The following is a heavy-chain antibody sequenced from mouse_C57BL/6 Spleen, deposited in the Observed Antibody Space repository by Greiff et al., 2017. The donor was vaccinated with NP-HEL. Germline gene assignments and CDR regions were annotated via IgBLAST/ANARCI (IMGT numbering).Heavy chain of an antibody. CDR3: ARRDWVSLWFAY. Sequence: QVQLQQSGAELVMPGASVKLSCKASGYTFTSYWMHWVKQRPGQGLEWIGEIDPSDSYTNYNQKFKGKSTLTVDKSSSTAYMQLSSLTSEDSAVYYCARRDWVSLWFAYWGQGTLVTVSA. D-gene: IGHD4-1*01. V-gene: IGHV1-69*01. CDR1: GYTFTSYW. CDR2: IDPSDSYT. J-gene: IGHJ3*01.